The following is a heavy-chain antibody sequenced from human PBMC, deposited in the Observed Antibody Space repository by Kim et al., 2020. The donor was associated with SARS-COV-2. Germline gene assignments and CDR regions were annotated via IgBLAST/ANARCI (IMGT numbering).Heavy chain of an antibody. J-gene: IGHJ4*02. V-gene: IGHV3-30*02. CDR2: NK. CDR3: ASLAARPFAY. D-gene: IGHD6-6*01. Sequence: NKYYADSWKGTFTISRDNSKHTLYLQMNSLRAEDTAVYYCASLAARPFAYWGQGTLVTVSS.